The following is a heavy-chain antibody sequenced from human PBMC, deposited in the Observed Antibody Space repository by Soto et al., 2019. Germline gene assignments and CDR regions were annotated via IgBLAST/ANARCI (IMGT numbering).Heavy chain of an antibody. D-gene: IGHD2-15*01. J-gene: IGHJ4*02. CDR1: GFTFSNYV. V-gene: IGHV3-30-3*01. CDR3: ARAQGDCSGGSCFRFDY. CDR2: ISYDGSNE. Sequence: QVQLVESGGGVVQPGRSLRLSCAASGFTFSNYVMHWVRQAPGKGLGWVAIISYDGSNEYHTDSVKGRFTISRDNSKNTLYLQMNSLRAEDTAVYYCARAQGDCSGGSCFRFDYWGQGTLVTVSS.